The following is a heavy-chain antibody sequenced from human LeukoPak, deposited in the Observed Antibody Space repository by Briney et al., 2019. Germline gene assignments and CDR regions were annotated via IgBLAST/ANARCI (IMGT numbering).Heavy chain of an antibody. CDR1: GGSISSGSYY. J-gene: IGHJ4*02. Sequence: SQTLSLTCTVSGGSISSGSYYWSWIRQPAGKGLEWIGRIYTSGSTNYNPPLKSRVTISVDTSKNQFSLKLSSVTAADTAVCYCARGWTKWGQGTLVTVSS. CDR2: IYTSGST. D-gene: IGHD3/OR15-3a*01. V-gene: IGHV4-61*02. CDR3: ARGWTK.